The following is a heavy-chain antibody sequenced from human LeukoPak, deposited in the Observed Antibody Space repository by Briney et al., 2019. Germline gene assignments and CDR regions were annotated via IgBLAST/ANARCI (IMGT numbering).Heavy chain of an antibody. CDR1: GYTFTGYY. D-gene: IGHD3-16*02. J-gene: IGHJ4*02. CDR3: ARGNVDRYYFDY. CDR2: INPSGGST. V-gene: IGHV1-46*01. Sequence: GASVKVSCKASGYTFTGYYMHWVRQAPGQGLEWMGWINPSGGSTSYAQKFQGRVTMTRDMSTSTVYMELSSLRSEDTAVYYCARGNVDRYYFDYWGQGTLVTVSS.